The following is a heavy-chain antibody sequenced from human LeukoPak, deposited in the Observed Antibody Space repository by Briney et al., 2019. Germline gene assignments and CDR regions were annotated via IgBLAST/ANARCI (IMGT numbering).Heavy chain of an antibody. J-gene: IGHJ4*02. CDR3: HGLELPDY. CDR2: IYYSGST. V-gene: IGHV4-38-2*02. Sequence: SETLSLTCTVSGYSISSGYYWGWILQPPGKGLEWIVSIYYSGSTYYNPSLKSRVTISVDTSKNQFSLKLSSVTAADTAVYYCHGLELPDYWGQGTLVTVSS. CDR1: GYSISSGYY. D-gene: IGHD1-7*01.